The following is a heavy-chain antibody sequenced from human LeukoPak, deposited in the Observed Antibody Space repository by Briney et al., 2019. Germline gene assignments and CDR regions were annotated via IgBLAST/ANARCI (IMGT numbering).Heavy chain of an antibody. J-gene: IGHJ6*03. Sequence: GASVKVSCKASGYTFTGYYMHWARQAPGQGLEWMGWINPNSGGTNYAQKFQGRVTMTRDTSISTAYMELSRLRSDDTAVYYCARDLRYYYYYMDVWGKGTTVTVSS. CDR3: ARDLRYYYYYMDV. CDR2: INPNSGGT. CDR1: GYTFTGYY. V-gene: IGHV1-2*02.